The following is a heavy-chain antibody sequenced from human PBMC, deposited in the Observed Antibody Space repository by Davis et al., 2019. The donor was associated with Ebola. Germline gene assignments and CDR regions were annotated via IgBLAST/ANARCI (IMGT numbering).Heavy chain of an antibody. Sequence: GESLKISCAASGFTFSTYWMHWVRQAPGKGLVWVSRINPDGSVTAYADSVKGRFTISRDNAKNTLFVQMNSLRAEDTAIYYCARETYGSVRFDYWGQGTLVTVSS. CDR2: INPDGSVT. V-gene: IGHV3-74*01. J-gene: IGHJ4*02. CDR3: ARETYGSVRFDY. D-gene: IGHD3-10*01. CDR1: GFTFSTYW.